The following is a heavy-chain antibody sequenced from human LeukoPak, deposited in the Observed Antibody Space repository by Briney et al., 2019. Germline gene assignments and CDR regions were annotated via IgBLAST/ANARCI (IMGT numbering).Heavy chain of an antibody. CDR1: GYTFTSYG. CDR2: INPNSGGT. J-gene: IGHJ5*02. D-gene: IGHD2-2*01. Sequence: GASVKVSCKASGYTFTSYGISWVRQAPGQGLEWMGWINPNSGGTNYVQKFQGRVTMTRDTSISTAYMELSRLRSDDTAVYYCARRYQLAGFDPWGQGTLVTVSA. CDR3: ARRYQLAGFDP. V-gene: IGHV1-2*02.